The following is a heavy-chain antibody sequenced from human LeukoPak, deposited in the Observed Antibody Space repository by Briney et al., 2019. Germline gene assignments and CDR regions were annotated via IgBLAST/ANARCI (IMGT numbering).Heavy chain of an antibody. CDR2: INPSAGST. V-gene: IGHV1-46*01. Sequence: VASVKVSCKASGYTFTSYYLHWVRQAPGQGLVWMGIINPSAGSTSYAQKFQGRVTMTRDTSTSTVYMELSSLRSEDTAVYYCARKGDIAVAGLVLDHWGQGTLVTVSS. J-gene: IGHJ4*02. CDR1: GYTFTSYY. D-gene: IGHD6-19*01. CDR3: ARKGDIAVAGLVLDH.